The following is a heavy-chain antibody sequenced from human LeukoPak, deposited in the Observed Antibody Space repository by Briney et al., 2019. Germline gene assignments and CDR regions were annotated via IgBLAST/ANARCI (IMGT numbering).Heavy chain of an antibody. CDR1: GYTFTSYG. Sequence: ASVKVSCKASGYTFTSYGISWVRQAPGQGLEWMGWISAYNGKINYAQKFRGRVTMTTDTSTSTAYMELRSLRSDDTAVYYCARGEYDILTGDACDIWGQGTMVTVSS. V-gene: IGHV1-18*01. D-gene: IGHD3-9*01. CDR2: ISAYNGKI. CDR3: ARGEYDILTGDACDI. J-gene: IGHJ3*02.